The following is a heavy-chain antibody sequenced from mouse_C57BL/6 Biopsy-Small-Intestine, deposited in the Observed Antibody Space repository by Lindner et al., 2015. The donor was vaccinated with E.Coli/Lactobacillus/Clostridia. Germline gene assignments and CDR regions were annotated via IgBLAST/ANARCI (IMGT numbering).Heavy chain of an antibody. CDR1: GYTFTDYE. CDR3: TRDYGTSPHWCFDV. D-gene: IGHD1-1*01. CDR2: IDPETGGT. Sequence: VQLQESGAELVRPGASVTLSCKASGYTFTDYEMHWVKQTPVHGLEWIGAIDPETGGTAYNQKFKGKAILTADKSSSTAYMELRSLTSEDSAVYYCTRDYGTSPHWCFDVWGTGTTVTVSS. V-gene: IGHV1-15*01. J-gene: IGHJ1*03.